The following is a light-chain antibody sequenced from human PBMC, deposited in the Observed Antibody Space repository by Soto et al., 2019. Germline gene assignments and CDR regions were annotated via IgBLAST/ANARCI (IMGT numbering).Light chain of an antibody. J-gene: IGKJ2*01. Sequence: EIVLTQSPGTLSLSPGERATLSCRASQSISSSYLAWYQQKPGQAPRLLIYATSSRATGIPDRFSGSGSGTDFTLTISRREPEDFAVFYCQQYHGSSSTFGQGTKLEIK. CDR3: QQYHGSSST. CDR1: QSISSSY. V-gene: IGKV3-20*01. CDR2: ATS.